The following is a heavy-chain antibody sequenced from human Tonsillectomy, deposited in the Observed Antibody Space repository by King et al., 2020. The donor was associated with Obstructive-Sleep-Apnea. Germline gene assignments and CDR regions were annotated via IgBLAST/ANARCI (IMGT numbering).Heavy chain of an antibody. CDR3: ARGLGYSYGYSFDY. CDR2: LYSGGAT. Sequence: VQLVESGGGLVQPGGSLRLSCAVSGFTVSSTYMSWVRQAPGKGLEWVSTLYSGGATDYADSVKGRFTISRDTSKNTLYLQMNNLRAEDTAVDFCARGLGYSYGYSFDYWGQGTLVTVSS. J-gene: IGHJ4*02. V-gene: IGHV3-66*01. CDR1: GFTVSSTY. D-gene: IGHD5-18*01.